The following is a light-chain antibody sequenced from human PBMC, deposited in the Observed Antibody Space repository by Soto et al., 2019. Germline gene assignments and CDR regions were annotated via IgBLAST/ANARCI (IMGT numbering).Light chain of an antibody. CDR1: SSDVGSYKL. J-gene: IGLJ2*01. V-gene: IGLV2-23*01. Sequence: QSALTQPASVSGSPGQSITISCTGTSSDVGSYKLVSWYQQQPGKAPKLMIYDDSERPSGVSNRFSGSKSGNTAYLTISGLQAEDEADYYCCSYAASSTSVVFGGGTQLTVL. CDR3: CSYAASSTSVV. CDR2: DDS.